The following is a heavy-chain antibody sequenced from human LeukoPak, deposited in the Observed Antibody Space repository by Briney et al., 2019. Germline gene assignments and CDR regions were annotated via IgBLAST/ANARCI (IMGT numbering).Heavy chain of an antibody. CDR1: GGSISSSSYY. CDR2: IYYSGST. D-gene: IGHD6-13*01. J-gene: IGHJ5*02. V-gene: IGHV4-61*05. Sequence: SETLSLTCTVSGGSISSSSYYWGWLRQPPGKGLEWIGYIYYSGSTNYNPSLKSRVTISVDTSKNQFSLKLSSVTAADTAVYYCARHIRLVLSQQLTSRIFDPWGQGTLVTVSS. CDR3: ARHIRLVLSQQLTSRIFDP.